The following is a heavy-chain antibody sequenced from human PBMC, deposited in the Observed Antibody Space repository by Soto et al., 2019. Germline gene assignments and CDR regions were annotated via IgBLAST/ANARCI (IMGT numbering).Heavy chain of an antibody. CDR1: GFTFSSYS. V-gene: IGHV3-21*01. J-gene: IGHJ6*03. CDR2: ISSSSSYI. CDR3: ARGVQYYHMDA. Sequence: GGSLRLSCAASGFTFSSYSINWVRQAPGKGLEWVSSISSSSSYIYYADSVKGRFTISRDNAKNPLYLQMNSLRAEDTAVYYCARGVQYYHMDAWGKGTTVTVSS.